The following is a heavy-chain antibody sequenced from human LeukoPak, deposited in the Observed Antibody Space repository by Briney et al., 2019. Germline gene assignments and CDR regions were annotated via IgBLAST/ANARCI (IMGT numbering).Heavy chain of an antibody. CDR2: SNPSGGST. V-gene: IGHV1-46*01. Sequence: ASVKVSCKASGDTFTTDYIHWVRQGPGQGPEWMGVSNPSGGSTTNAQKFQGRVTMTRDTSTSTVYMELSSLRSEDAAIYYCARARGSGSYYGHDYYYYHYMDVWGKGTTVTVSS. J-gene: IGHJ6*03. CDR3: ARARGSGSYYGHDYYYYHYMDV. CDR1: GDTFTTDY. D-gene: IGHD3-10*01.